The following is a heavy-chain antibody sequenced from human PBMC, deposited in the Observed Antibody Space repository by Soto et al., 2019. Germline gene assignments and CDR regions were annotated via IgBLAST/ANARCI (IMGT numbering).Heavy chain of an antibody. CDR2: ISYDGSNK. D-gene: IGHD6-13*01. Sequence: QVQLVESGGGVVQPGRSLRLSCAASGFTFSSYAMHWVRQAPGKGLEWVAVISYDGSNKYYADSVKGRFTISRDNSKNTLYLKMNSLRAEDTAVYYCARDPSGIAAAGFFDYWGQGTLVTVSS. CDR1: GFTFSSYA. J-gene: IGHJ4*02. CDR3: ARDPSGIAAAGFFDY. V-gene: IGHV3-30-3*01.